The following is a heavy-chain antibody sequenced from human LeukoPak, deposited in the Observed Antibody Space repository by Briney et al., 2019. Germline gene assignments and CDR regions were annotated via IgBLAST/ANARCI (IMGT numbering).Heavy chain of an antibody. V-gene: IGHV3-30*02. J-gene: IGHJ4*02. Sequence: PGGSLRLSCAASGFTFSSYGMHWVRQAPGKGLEWVAFIRYDGSNKYYADSVKGRFTISRDNSKNTLYLQMNSLRAEDTAVYYCAKVARNLYYYDTSSIDYWGQGTLVTVSS. CDR1: GFTFSSYG. CDR3: AKVARNLYYYDTSSIDY. CDR2: IRYDGSNK. D-gene: IGHD3-22*01.